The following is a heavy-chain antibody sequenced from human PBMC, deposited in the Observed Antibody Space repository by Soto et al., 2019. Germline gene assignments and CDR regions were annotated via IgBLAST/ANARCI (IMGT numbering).Heavy chain of an antibody. CDR1: GGSISSSSYY. CDR2: IYYSGST. V-gene: IGHV4-39*01. Sequence: QLQLQESGPGLVKPSETLSLTCTVSGGSISSSSYYWGWIRQPPGKGLEWIGSIYYSGSTYYNPSRKSRVTIAVDTSNNQISLKLSSVTATDTAVYYCVRIYGDYDSGYFHCWGHRTLDAVST. CDR3: VRIYGDYDSGYFHC. D-gene: IGHD4-17*01. J-gene: IGHJ4*01.